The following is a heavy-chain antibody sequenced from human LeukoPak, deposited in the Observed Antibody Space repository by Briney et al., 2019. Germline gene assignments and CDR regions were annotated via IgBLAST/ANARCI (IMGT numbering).Heavy chain of an antibody. CDR1: GGSISSYY. Sequence: SETLSLTCTVSGGSISSYYWSWIRQPPGKGLEWIGYIYYSGSTNYNPSLKSRVTISVDTSKKQFSLKLSSVTAADTAVYYCARDQIPAAGRGAFDIWGQGTMVTVSS. V-gene: IGHV4-59*01. CDR2: IYYSGST. D-gene: IGHD6-13*01. CDR3: ARDQIPAAGRGAFDI. J-gene: IGHJ3*02.